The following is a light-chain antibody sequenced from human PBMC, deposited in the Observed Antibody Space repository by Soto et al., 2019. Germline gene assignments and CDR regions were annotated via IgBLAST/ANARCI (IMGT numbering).Light chain of an antibody. CDR2: GAS. J-gene: IGKJ2*01. CDR3: QQYNSWPPYT. CDR1: QSVSSN. V-gene: IGKV3-15*01. Sequence: EIVMTQSPATLSVSPGERATLSCRASQSVSSNLAWYQQKPGQAPRLLIYGASTRATGLPARFSGSGSGTEFTLTISSLQSEDFAVYYCQQYNSWPPYTFGQGTQLEIK.